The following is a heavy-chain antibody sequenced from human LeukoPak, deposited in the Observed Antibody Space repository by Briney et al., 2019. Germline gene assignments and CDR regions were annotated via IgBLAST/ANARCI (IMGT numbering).Heavy chain of an antibody. D-gene: IGHD1-1*01. CDR1: GYTLSGYY. V-gene: IGHV1-2*02. J-gene: IGHJ4*02. Sequence: ASVKVSCKASGYTLSGYYIHWVRQAPGQGLEWMGWINPNSGATHYAQNFQGGVTMTRDMSISTFYMEVSRLRSDDTAVYFCARYNWNDVVSALDYWGQGTLVTVSS. CDR2: INPNSGAT. CDR3: ARYNWNDVVSALDY.